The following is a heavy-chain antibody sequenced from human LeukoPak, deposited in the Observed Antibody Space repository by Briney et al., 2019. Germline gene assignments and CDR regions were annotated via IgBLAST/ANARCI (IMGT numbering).Heavy chain of an antibody. V-gene: IGHV1-2*02. Sequence: GASMKVSCKTSGYTFTGYYMHWVRQAPGQGLEWMGWINPHSGGTNYAEKFQGRVTMTRDTSISTAYMELSRLRSDGTAVYYCGRVVGGNYYGSETDDYWGQGTLVTVSS. D-gene: IGHD3-10*01. J-gene: IGHJ4*02. CDR2: INPHSGGT. CDR3: GRVVGGNYYGSETDDY. CDR1: GYTFTGYY.